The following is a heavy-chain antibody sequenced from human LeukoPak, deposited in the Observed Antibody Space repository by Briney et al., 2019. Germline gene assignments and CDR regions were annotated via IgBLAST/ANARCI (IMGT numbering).Heavy chain of an antibody. CDR1: GGSISSGDYY. CDR3: ARDRQYCSGGSCYPEWFDP. Sequence: SQTLSLTCTVSGGSISSGDYYWSWIRQPPGKGLEWIGYIYYSGSTYYNPSLKSRVTISVDTSKNQFSLKPSSVTAADTAVYYCARDRQYCSGGSCYPEWFDPWGQGTLVTVSS. CDR2: IYYSGST. V-gene: IGHV4-30-4*01. J-gene: IGHJ5*02. D-gene: IGHD2-15*01.